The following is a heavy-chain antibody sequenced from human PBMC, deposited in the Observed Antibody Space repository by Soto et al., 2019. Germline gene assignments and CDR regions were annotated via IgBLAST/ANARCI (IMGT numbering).Heavy chain of an antibody. D-gene: IGHD2-2*03. CDR2: INHSGST. Sequence: SSENLSITCAVHGGSLSGYYWSWIRQPPGKGLEWNGEINHSGSTNYNPSLKRRVTISVDTSKNQFSPKLSFVTAAYTAVHYWAVNWIYNFDYWGQGTRVTVSS. V-gene: IGHV4-34*01. J-gene: IGHJ4*02. CDR3: AVNWIYNFDY. CDR1: GGSLSGYY.